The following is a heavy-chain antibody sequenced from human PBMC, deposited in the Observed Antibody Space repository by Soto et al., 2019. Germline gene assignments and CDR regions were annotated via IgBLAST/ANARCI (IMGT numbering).Heavy chain of an antibody. V-gene: IGHV4-39*07. Sequence: SETLSLTCTVSGGSISSSNYYWGWIRQPPEKGLEWIGSIYYSGSTYYNPSLESRVTISVDTSKNQFSLKLSSVTAADTAVYYCARGSYIVTYYDFWSGYANYYYMDVWGKGTTVTVSS. D-gene: IGHD3-3*01. CDR3: ARGSYIVTYYDFWSGYANYYYMDV. CDR1: GGSISSSNYY. J-gene: IGHJ6*03. CDR2: IYYSGST.